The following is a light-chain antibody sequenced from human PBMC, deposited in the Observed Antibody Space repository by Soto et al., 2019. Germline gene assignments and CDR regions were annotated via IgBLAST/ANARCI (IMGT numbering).Light chain of an antibody. CDR1: SSDVGDYHY. V-gene: IGLV2-14*01. Sequence: QSALTQPASVSGSPGQSITISCTGTSSDVGDYHYVSWYQQHPGKAPKLMIYDVSNRPSGVSNRFSGSKSGNTASLTISGLQPEDEADYYCSSYTRSSTWVFGGGTKVTVL. J-gene: IGLJ3*02. CDR3: SSYTRSSTWV. CDR2: DVS.